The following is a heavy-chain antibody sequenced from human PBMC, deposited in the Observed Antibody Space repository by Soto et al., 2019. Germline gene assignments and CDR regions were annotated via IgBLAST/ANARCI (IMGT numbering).Heavy chain of an antibody. J-gene: IGHJ4*02. Sequence: QVHLQEPAPGLVKPSQTLSLPCLFPGGSITSVGYYWSWIRQHPGKGLEWIGYIYYSGSTYYNPSLKSRVTISVDTSKNQFSLKLSSVTAADTAVYYCARGDNDYGDYVWGQGTLVTVSS. CDR2: IYYSGST. CDR3: ARGDNDYGDYV. CDR1: GGSITSVGYY. V-gene: IGHV4-31*03. D-gene: IGHD4-17*01.